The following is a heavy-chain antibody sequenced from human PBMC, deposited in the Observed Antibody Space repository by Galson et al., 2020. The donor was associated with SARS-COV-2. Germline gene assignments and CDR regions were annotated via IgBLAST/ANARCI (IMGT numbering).Heavy chain of an antibody. CDR1: GGSFSDYS. D-gene: IGHD3-10*01. CDR3: ARGGSRPIMAFDDYYFYMDV. Sequence: SETLSLTCAVYGGSFSDYSWTWVRQPPGKGLEWIGEISHSGSTNYSPSLKSRVFMSVDTSKNQFSLKLTSVTAADTALYYCARGGSRPIMAFDDYYFYMDVWGKGTTVTVAS. V-gene: IGHV4-34*01. CDR2: ISHSGST. J-gene: IGHJ6*03.